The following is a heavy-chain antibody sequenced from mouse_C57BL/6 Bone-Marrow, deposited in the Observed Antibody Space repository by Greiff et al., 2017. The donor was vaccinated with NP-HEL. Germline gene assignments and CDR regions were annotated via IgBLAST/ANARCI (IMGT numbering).Heavy chain of an antibody. D-gene: IGHD2-9*01. CDR1: GYTFTSYW. V-gene: IGHV1-52*01. CDR3: ARTSYGYYFDY. Sequence: QVQLQQPGAELVRPGSSVKLSCKASGYTFTSYWMHWVKQRPIQGLEWIGNIDPSDSETHYNQKFKDKATLTVDKSSSTAYMQLSSLTSEDSAVYSCARTSYGYYFDYWGQGTPLPVSS. J-gene: IGHJ2*01. CDR2: IDPSDSET.